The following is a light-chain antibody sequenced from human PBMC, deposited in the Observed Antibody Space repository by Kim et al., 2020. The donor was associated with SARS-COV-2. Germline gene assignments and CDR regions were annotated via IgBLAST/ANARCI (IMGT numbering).Light chain of an antibody. CDR3: QVWDSNTDHYV. CDR2: YDN. Sequence: APGRTTTITCGGDNIASKSVHWYQQKPGRAPVLVMYYDNDRPSGIPERFSGSNSGNTATLTISGVEAGDEADYYCQVWDSNTDHYVFGSGTKVTVL. CDR1: NIASKS. V-gene: IGLV3-21*04. J-gene: IGLJ1*01.